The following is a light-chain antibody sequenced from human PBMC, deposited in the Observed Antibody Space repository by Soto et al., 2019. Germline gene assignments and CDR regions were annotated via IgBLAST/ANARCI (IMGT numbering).Light chain of an antibody. J-gene: IGLJ2*01. CDR3: SSYTSTSPLVI. CDR2: DVS. CDR1: SSDVGGYNY. V-gene: IGLV2-14*03. Sequence: QSALTQPASVSGSPGQSITISCTGTSSDVGGYNYVAWYQHHPGKAPKVMIYDVSNQPSGVSNRFSGSKSCNTASLTISGLQAEDEADYYCSSYTSTSPLVIFGGGTKLTVL.